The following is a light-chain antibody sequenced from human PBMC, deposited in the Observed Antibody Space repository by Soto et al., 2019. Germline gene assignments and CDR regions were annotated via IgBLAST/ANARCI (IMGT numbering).Light chain of an antibody. V-gene: IGLV2-14*01. J-gene: IGLJ1*01. CDR3: SSYSSSATLYV. Sequence: QSALTQPASVSGSPGQSISISCTGTSSDIGGSKYVSWYQQHPGTAPKLLIYEVTYRPSGVSDRFSGSKSGNTASLTVSGLPAEDEADYYCSSYSSSATLYVFGTGTKLTVL. CDR1: SSDIGGSKY. CDR2: EVT.